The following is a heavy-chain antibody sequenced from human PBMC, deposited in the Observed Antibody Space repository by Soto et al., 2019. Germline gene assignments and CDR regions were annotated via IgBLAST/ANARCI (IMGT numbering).Heavy chain of an antibody. CDR1: GYTFTSYY. CDR3: VRVDSSGWYSYDYYYYGMDV. J-gene: IGHJ6*02. CDR2: INPSGGST. V-gene: IGHV1-46*01. Sequence: ASVKVSCKASGYTFTSYYMHWVRQAPGQGLEWMGIINPSGGSTSYAQKFQGRVTMTRDTSTSTVYMELSSLRSEDTAVYYCVRVDSSGWYSYDYYYYGMDVWGQGTTVTVSS. D-gene: IGHD6-19*01.